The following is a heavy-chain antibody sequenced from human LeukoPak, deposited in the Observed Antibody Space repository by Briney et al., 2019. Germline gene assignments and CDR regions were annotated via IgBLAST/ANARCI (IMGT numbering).Heavy chain of an antibody. CDR1: GGSFSGYY. J-gene: IGHJ6*03. V-gene: IGHV4-34*01. D-gene: IGHD3-10*01. CDR2: INHSGST. Sequence: PSETLSLTCAVYGGSFSGYYWSWIRQPPGKGLEWIGEINHSGSTNYNPSLKSRVTISVHTSKNQFSLKLSSVTAADTAVYYCARADYYGSGSYGGYYYYYMDVWGKGTTVTVSS. CDR3: ARADYYGSGSYGGYYYYYMDV.